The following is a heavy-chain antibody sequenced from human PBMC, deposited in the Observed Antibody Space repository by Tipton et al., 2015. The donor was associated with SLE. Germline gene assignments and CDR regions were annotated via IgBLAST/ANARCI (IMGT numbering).Heavy chain of an antibody. CDR1: CGSISSGIYY. Sequence: TLSLTCTVSCGSISSGIYYWTWLRQPAGKGLEWIGRMYTSGCTNYNPSLQSRVTISVDTSKNQFSLKLSSVTAADTAVYYCARSPPSQVYDYWGQGNLVTVSS. J-gene: IGHJ4*02. CDR2: MYTSGCT. V-gene: IGHV4-61*02. CDR3: ARSPPSQVYDY.